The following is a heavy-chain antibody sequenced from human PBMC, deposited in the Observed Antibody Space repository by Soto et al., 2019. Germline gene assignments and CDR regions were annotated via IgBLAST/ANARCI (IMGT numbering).Heavy chain of an antibody. D-gene: IGHD3-22*01. V-gene: IGHV3-74*01. CDR1: GFTFRNYW. CDR3: ARDDYDSIDY. J-gene: IGHJ4*02. Sequence: EGSLRLSCAASGFTFRNYWMHWVRQAPGKGLVWVSRLDSDGYTTSYADSVKGRFTISRDNAKNTLYLQMNSLRAEDTAVYYCARDDYDSIDYWGQGTLVTVSS. CDR2: LDSDGYTT.